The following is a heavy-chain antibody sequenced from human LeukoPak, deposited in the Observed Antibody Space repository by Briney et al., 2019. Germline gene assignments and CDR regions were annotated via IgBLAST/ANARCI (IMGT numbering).Heavy chain of an antibody. CDR1: GGSITTTNF. J-gene: IGHJ3*01. V-gene: IGHV4-4*02. D-gene: IGHD3-16*01. Sequence: SETLSLTCGVSGGSITTTNFWSWVRQPPGGGLEWIGEISLRGRTQYNPSLKSRVNISIDESKNHLYLSLASVTAADTAVYYCARRNVLTEGEALDVWGQGTMVTVSS. CDR2: ISLRGRT. CDR3: ARRNVLTEGEALDV.